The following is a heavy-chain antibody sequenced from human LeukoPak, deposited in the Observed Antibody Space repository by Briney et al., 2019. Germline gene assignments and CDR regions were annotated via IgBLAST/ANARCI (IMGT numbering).Heavy chain of an antibody. D-gene: IGHD2-8*01. CDR2: FDPEDGET. CDR3: ATGMVYVNWFDP. CDR1: GYTLTELS. V-gene: IGHV1-24*01. Sequence: ASVKVSCKVSGYTLTELSMHWVRQAPGKGLEWMGGFDPEDGETIYAQKFQGRVTMTEDTSADTAYVELSSLRSEDTAVYYCATGMVYVNWFDPWGQGTLVTVSS. J-gene: IGHJ5*02.